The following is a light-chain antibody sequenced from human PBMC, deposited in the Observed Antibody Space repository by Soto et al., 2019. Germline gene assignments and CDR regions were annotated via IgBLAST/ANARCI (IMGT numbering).Light chain of an antibody. CDR1: ESVTSNQ. CDR2: GAF. CDR3: QRYGTSRGT. J-gene: IGKJ2*01. Sequence: EIVVTQSPGTLSLSPVERATLSCRASESVTSNQLAWYQQKPGQAPRLLIYGAFIRDSGIPDRFSGSGSGKDLTLTISALEPEDFAVYYCQRYGTSRGTFGQGTKLEIK. V-gene: IGKV3-20*01.